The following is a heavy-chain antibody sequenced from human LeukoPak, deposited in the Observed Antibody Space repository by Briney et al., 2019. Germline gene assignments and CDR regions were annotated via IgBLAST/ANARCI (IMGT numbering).Heavy chain of an antibody. J-gene: IGHJ6*02. Sequence: PGGSLRLSCAASGFTVSSNYMSWVRQAPGKGLEWVSVIYSGGSTYYADSVKGRFTISKDNAKNTLYLQMNSLRAEDTAVYYCARDYFYGLDVWGQGTTVTVSS. CDR1: GFTVSSNY. CDR3: ARDYFYGLDV. CDR2: IYSGGST. V-gene: IGHV3-53*01.